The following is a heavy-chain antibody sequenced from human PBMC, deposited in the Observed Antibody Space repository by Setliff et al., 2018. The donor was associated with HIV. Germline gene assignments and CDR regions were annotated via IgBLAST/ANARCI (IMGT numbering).Heavy chain of an antibody. CDR3: ARRGDFFYYAMDV. J-gene: IGHJ6*02. CDR2: IYYNSNA. Sequence: SETLSLTCAVSGGSMRSSGYSWTWIRQEPGKGLEWVGYIYYNSNAYYNPSLKSRVTISVDRSKNQFSLKLSSVTAADTAVYYCARRGDFFYYAMDVWGQGTTVTVSS. CDR1: GGSMRSSGYS. V-gene: IGHV4-30-2*01.